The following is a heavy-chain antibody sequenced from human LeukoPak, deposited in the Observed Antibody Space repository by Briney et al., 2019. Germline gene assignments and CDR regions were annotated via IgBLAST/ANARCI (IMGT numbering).Heavy chain of an antibody. D-gene: IGHD6-13*01. CDR3: ARRGAGAAAGPFDY. V-gene: IGHV3-74*01. J-gene: IGHJ4*02. CDR1: GFTFSSYW. Sequence: PGGSLRLSCAASGFTFSSYWKHWVRQAPGKGLVWVSRINSDGSSTSYADSVKGRFTISRDNAKNTLYLQMNSLRAEDTAVYYCARRGAGAAAGPFDYWGQGTLVTVSS. CDR2: INSDGSST.